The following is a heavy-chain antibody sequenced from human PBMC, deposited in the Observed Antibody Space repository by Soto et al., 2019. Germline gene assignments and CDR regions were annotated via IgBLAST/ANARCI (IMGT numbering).Heavy chain of an antibody. D-gene: IGHD3-10*01. CDR2: IYTGGST. J-gene: IGHJ4*02. CDR1: GGSISHYY. Sequence: QVQLQESGPGLVKPSETLSLSCAVSGGSISHYYWSWIRQPAGKGLEWIGRIYTGGSTNYYPSLKSRVTMSVDTSKNQFSLKLSSVTAADTAVYYCARGPGGFGDFSLDYWGQGTLVTVSS. CDR3: ARGPGGFGDFSLDY. V-gene: IGHV4-4*07.